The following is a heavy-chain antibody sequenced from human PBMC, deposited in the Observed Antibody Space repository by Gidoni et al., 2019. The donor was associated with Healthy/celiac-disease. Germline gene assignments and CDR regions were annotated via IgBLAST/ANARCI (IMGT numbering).Heavy chain of an antibody. CDR2: ISGSGGST. Sequence: EVQLLESGGGLVQPGGSLRLSCAASGFTFSSYAMSWVRQVPGKGLEWVSAISGSGGSTYYADSVKGRFTISRDNSKNTLYLQMNSLRAEDTAVYYCAKDLSNGSGTSTDYWGQGTLVTVSS. J-gene: IGHJ4*02. CDR1: GFTFSSYA. CDR3: AKDLSNGSGTSTDY. D-gene: IGHD3-10*01. V-gene: IGHV3-23*01.